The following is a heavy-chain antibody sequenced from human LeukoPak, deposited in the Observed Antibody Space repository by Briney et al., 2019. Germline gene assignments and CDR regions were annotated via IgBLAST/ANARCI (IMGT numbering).Heavy chain of an antibody. V-gene: IGHV4-59*12. CDR2: IYYSGST. CDR1: GGSISSYY. Sequence: TSETLSLTCTVSGGSISSYYWSWIRQPPGKGLEWIGYIYYSGSTNYNPSLKSRVTISVDTSKNQFSLKLSSVTAADTAVYYCAREDTGLDYWGQGTLVTVSS. D-gene: IGHD5-18*01. CDR3: AREDTGLDY. J-gene: IGHJ4*02.